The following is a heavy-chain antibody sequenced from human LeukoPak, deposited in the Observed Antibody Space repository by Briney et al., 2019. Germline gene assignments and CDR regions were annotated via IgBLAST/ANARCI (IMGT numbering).Heavy chain of an antibody. CDR3: AKVQSDIVGAMFFAFDV. CDR1: GFTFNSYS. D-gene: IGHD1-26*01. CDR2: IIGSGSEM. J-gene: IGHJ3*01. V-gene: IGHV3-21*06. Sequence: PGGSLRLSCGVSGFTFNSYSMNWVRQAPGKGLEWVASIIGSGSEMFYADSLKGRFTISRDNSENSLYLQMNSLRVEDTAVYYCAKVQSDIVGAMFFAFDVWGQGTMASVSS.